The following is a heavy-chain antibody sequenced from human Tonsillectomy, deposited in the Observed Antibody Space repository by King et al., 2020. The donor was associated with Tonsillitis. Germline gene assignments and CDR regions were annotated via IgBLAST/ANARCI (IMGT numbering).Heavy chain of an antibody. J-gene: IGHJ1*01. CDR2: ISPYTGDK. CDR1: GYSFSSYG. Sequence: VQLVESGGEVKKPGASVNVSCKASGYSFSSYGICWVRQAPGQGLEWMGWISPYTGDKKYTQSLQDRVTMTTDTSTSTAYMELRSLRSDDTAVYYCARDAHQGYFQHWGQGTLVTVSS. CDR3: ARDAHQGYFQH. V-gene: IGHV1-18*01. D-gene: IGHD2-2*01.